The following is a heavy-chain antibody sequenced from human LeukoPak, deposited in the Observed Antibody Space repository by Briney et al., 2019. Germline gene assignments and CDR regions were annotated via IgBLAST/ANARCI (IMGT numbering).Heavy chain of an antibody. D-gene: IGHD1-26*01. J-gene: IGHJ4*02. CDR3: ARRSRVGATTSFDY. CDR1: GGSISSSTYY. Sequence: SETLSLTCTVSGGSISSSTYYWGWIRQPPGKGLEWIATIYYTGNTYYNPSLRSRVTISVDTSKNQFSLRLSSVTAADTAVYYCARRSRVGATTSFDYWGQGTLVTVSS. CDR2: IYYTGNT. V-gene: IGHV4-39*01.